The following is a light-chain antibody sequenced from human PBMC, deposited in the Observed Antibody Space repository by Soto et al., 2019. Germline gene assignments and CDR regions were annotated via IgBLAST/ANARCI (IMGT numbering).Light chain of an antibody. Sequence: QTVVTQEPSFSVSPGGTVTLTCGLTSGSVSTTYSPSWYQQTPGQAPRTLIYSTNTRSSGVPDRFSGSILGDKAALTITGAQADDESDYCCVLYMGSGISVFGGGTKVTVL. V-gene: IGLV8-61*01. CDR2: STN. J-gene: IGLJ3*02. CDR3: VLYMGSGISV. CDR1: SGSVSTTYS.